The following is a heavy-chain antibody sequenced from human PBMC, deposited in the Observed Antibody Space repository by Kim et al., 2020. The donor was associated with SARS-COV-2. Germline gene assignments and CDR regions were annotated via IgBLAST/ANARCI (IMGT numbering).Heavy chain of an antibody. D-gene: IGHD4-17*01. Sequence: GGSLRLSCAASGFTFSSYSMNWVRQAPGKGLEWVSHISSSSSTIKYADSVKGRFTISRDNAKNSLYLQMNSLRAEDTAVYYCAREAYGDFGVYYFDYWGQGTLVTVSS. CDR3: AREAYGDFGVYYFDY. V-gene: IGHV3-48*04. CDR1: GFTFSSYS. CDR2: ISSSSSTI. J-gene: IGHJ4*02.